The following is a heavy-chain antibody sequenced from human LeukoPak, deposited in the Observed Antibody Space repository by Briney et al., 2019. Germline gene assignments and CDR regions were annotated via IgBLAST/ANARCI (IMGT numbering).Heavy chain of an antibody. CDR3: AKDNWVATRGHYGFDY. CDR1: GFTFDDYA. Sequence: GGSLRLSCAASGFTFDDYAMHWVRQPPGKGLECVSLISGDGSITYYADSVKGRFTISRDNIKHSLYLQMNSLRTEDTALYYCAKDNWVATRGHYGFDYWGQGTLVTVSS. V-gene: IGHV3-43*02. J-gene: IGHJ4*02. D-gene: IGHD5-12*01. CDR2: ISGDGSIT.